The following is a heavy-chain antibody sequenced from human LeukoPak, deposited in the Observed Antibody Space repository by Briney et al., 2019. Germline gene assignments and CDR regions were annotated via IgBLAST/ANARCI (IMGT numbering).Heavy chain of an antibody. J-gene: IGHJ3*02. CDR3: ARGATGYAFDI. CDR1: GFTFSTYW. CDR2: INADGSST. Sequence: GGSLRLSCAASGFTFSTYWMHWVRQTPGAGLMWVSHINADGSSTSYADSVKGRFTISRDNAENTLYLQMNGLRPEDTAVYYCARGATGYAFDIWGQGTVVTVSS. D-gene: IGHD5-12*01. V-gene: IGHV3-74*01.